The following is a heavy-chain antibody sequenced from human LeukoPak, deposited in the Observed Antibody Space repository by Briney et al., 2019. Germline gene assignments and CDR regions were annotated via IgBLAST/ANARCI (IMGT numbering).Heavy chain of an antibody. CDR1: GFTFTNYA. J-gene: IGHJ4*02. CDR3: ARDWPIDY. CDR2: TSGSGVTT. Sequence: GGSLRLSCAASGFTFTNYAMSWVRQAPGQGLEWVSGTSGSGVTTYYADSVKGRFTISRDNSKNTPYLQMNSLRAEDTAVYYCARDWPIDYWGQGTLVTVSS. V-gene: IGHV3-23*01.